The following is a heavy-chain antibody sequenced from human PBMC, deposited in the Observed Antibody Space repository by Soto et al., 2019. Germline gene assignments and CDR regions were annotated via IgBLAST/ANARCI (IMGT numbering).Heavy chain of an antibody. Sequence: EVQLVESGGDLVQPGGSLRLSCAASGFIFSDYTMTWVRQAPGRGLEFVSHISSSGGAIFYAESVKGRFTVSRDNAKNSLYLQMNSLRDEDTAVYFCARDHGGSTWFVGVYYFCGMDVGGQGTAVTVSS. CDR2: ISSSGGAI. D-gene: IGHD6-13*01. J-gene: IGHJ6*02. CDR3: ARDHGGSTWFVGVYYFCGMDV. V-gene: IGHV3-48*02. CDR1: GFIFSDYT.